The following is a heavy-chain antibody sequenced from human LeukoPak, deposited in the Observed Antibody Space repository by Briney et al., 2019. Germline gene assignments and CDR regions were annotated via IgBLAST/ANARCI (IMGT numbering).Heavy chain of an antibody. J-gene: IGHJ3*02. CDR2: FDPEDGET. V-gene: IGHV1-24*01. D-gene: IGHD3-10*01. Sequence: GASVKVSCKVSGYTLTELSMHWVRQAPGKGLEWMGGFDPEDGETIYAQKFQGRVTMTEETSTDTAYMELRSLRSDDTAVYYCARDHGRWFGELSEYAFDIWGQGTMVTVSS. CDR3: ARDHGRWFGELSEYAFDI. CDR1: GYTLTELS.